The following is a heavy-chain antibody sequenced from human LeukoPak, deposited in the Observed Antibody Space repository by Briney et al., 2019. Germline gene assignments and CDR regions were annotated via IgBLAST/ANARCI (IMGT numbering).Heavy chain of an antibody. V-gene: IGHV4-59*01. CDR3: ARFQRVVVAATPSNWFDP. J-gene: IGHJ5*02. D-gene: IGHD2-15*01. CDR2: IYYSGST. CDR1: GGSISSYY. Sequence: SETLSLTCTVSGGSISSYYWSWIRQPPGKELEWIGYIYYSGSTNYNPSLKSRVTISVDTSKNQFSLKLSSVTAADTAVYYCARFQRVVVAATPSNWFDPWGQGTLVTVSS.